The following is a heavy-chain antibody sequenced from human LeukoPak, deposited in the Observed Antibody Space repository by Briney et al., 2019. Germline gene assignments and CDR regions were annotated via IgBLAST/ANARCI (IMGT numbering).Heavy chain of an antibody. V-gene: IGHV3-7*01. J-gene: IGHJ4*02. Sequence: GGSLRLSCAASGFTFSSYWMSWVRQAPGNGLEWVANIKQDGSEKYYVDSVKGRFTISRDNAKNSLYLQMNSLRAEDTAVYYCARDLRPNWNDYFDYWGQGTLVTVSS. D-gene: IGHD1-1*01. CDR2: IKQDGSEK. CDR3: ARDLRPNWNDYFDY. CDR1: GFTFSSYW.